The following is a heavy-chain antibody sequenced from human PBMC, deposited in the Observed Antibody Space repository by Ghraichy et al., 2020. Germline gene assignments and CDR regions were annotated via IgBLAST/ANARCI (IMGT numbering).Heavy chain of an antibody. V-gene: IGHV4-39*07. CDR1: GGSISSSSYY. J-gene: IGHJ4*02. CDR2: IYYSGST. D-gene: IGHD3-22*01. Sequence: SETLSLTCTVSGGSISSSSYYWGWIRQPPGKGLEWIGSIYYSGSTYYNPSLKSRVTISVDTSKNQFSLKLSSVTAADTAVYYCARAGGFGMIVMEAEYYFYYWGQGTLVTVSS. CDR3: ARAGGFGMIVMEAEYYFYY.